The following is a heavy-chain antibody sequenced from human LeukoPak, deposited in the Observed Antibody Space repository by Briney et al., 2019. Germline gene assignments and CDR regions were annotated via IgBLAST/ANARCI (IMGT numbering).Heavy chain of an antibody. Sequence: GESLKISCKGSGYSFTSYWIGWVRQMPGKGLEWMGIIYPGDSDTRYSPSFQGQATISADKSISTAYLQWSSLKASDTAMYYCARAYYDILTGHDAFDIWGQGTMVTVSS. V-gene: IGHV5-51*01. D-gene: IGHD3-9*01. J-gene: IGHJ3*02. CDR1: GYSFTSYW. CDR3: ARAYYDILTGHDAFDI. CDR2: IYPGDSDT.